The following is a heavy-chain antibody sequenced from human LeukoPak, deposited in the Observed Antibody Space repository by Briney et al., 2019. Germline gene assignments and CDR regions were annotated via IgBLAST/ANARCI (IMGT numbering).Heavy chain of an antibody. D-gene: IGHD6-13*01. V-gene: IGHV3-21*01. J-gene: IGHJ4*02. Sequence: GGSLRLSCAASGFTFSSYSMNWVRQAPGRGLEWVSSISTSSSYIYYADSVKGRFTISRDNAKNSLYLQMNSLRVEDTAVYYCAKDKYSSSRSSYFDYWGQGTLVTVSS. CDR3: AKDKYSSSRSSYFDY. CDR1: GFTFSSYS. CDR2: ISTSSSYI.